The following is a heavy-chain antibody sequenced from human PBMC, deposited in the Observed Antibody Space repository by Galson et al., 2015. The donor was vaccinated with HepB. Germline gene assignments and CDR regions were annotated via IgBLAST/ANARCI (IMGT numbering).Heavy chain of an antibody. CDR3: ARDPASGYVSAPVY. CDR2: IYTGGST. J-gene: IGHJ4*02. Sequence: SLRLSCAASGFTVSSNYMSWVRQAPGKGLEWVSVIYTGGSTYYADSVKGRFTISRDNSKNTLYLQMNSLRAEDTAVYYCARDPASGYVSAPVYWGQGTLVTVSS. CDR1: GFTVSSNY. D-gene: IGHD5-12*01. V-gene: IGHV3-66*01.